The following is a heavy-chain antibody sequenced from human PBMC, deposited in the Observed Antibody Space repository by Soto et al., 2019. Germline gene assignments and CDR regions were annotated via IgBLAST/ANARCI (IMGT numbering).Heavy chain of an antibody. CDR3: ARGRREAANWFDP. CDR2: ISGSGGST. CDR1: GFTFSSYA. V-gene: IGHV3-23*01. Sequence: GGSLRLSCAASGFTFSSYAMSWVRQAPGKGLEWVSAISGSGGSTYYADSVKGRFTISRDTSRSTLYLEMNSLRAEDTALYYYARGRREAANWFDPWGQGTLVTVSS. J-gene: IGHJ5*02. D-gene: IGHD2-15*01.